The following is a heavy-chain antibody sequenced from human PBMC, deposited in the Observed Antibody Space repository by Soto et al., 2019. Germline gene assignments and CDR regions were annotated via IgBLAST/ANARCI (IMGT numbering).Heavy chain of an antibody. V-gene: IGHV3-48*02. CDR1: GFTFSSYS. CDR2: ISSSSSTI. Sequence: EVQLVESGGGLVQPGGSLRLSCAASGFTFSSYSMNWVRQAPGKGLEWVSYISSSSSTIYYADSVKGRFTISRDNAKNSLYLQMNSLRDEDTAVYYCARLAPAQNPGIAVAGTGSPDYWGQGTLVTVSS. CDR3: ARLAPAQNPGIAVAGTGSPDY. D-gene: IGHD6-19*01. J-gene: IGHJ4*02.